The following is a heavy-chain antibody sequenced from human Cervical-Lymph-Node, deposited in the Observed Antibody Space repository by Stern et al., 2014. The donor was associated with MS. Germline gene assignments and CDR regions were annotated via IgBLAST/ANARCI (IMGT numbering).Heavy chain of an antibody. V-gene: IGHV1-69*01. CDR3: AREGKGRNGYNNPFDY. CDR2: IIPLFGTA. J-gene: IGHJ4*02. CDR1: GDTFGTYT. D-gene: IGHD5-24*01. Sequence: DQLVESGAEVRKPGSSVKVSCKASGDTFGTYTFSWVRQAPGQGLEWMGGIIPLFGTANYAQKFQGTVTITADESTNTGYMELSSLRSEDTAVYYCAREGKGRNGYNNPFDYWGQGTLVTVSS.